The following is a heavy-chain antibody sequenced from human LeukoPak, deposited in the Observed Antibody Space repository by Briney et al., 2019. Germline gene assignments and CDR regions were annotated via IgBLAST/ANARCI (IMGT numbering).Heavy chain of an antibody. CDR3: GRGSYGDPLFDY. Sequence: ASVKVSCKASGYTFTSSGISWLRQAPGLGLDWMGWISADNGDTNYAQKLQGRVTMTTDTSTSTAYMELRSLRSDDTAVYYCGRGSYGDPLFDYWGQGTLVTVSS. V-gene: IGHV1-18*01. CDR1: GYTFTSSG. CDR2: ISADNGDT. D-gene: IGHD4-17*01. J-gene: IGHJ4*02.